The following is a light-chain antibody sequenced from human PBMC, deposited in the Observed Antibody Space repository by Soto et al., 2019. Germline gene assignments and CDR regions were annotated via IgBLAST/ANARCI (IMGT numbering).Light chain of an antibody. Sequence: QSALTQTPSASGTSGQRVTISCSGTSSSLGSNTANWYQQLPGTAPKLLIYSNNQRPSGVPDRFSGSKSGTSASLAISGLQSEDEADYYCAAWDDSLNGYVFGSGTKVTVL. J-gene: IGLJ1*01. CDR3: AAWDDSLNGYV. CDR2: SNN. CDR1: SSSLGSNT. V-gene: IGLV1-44*01.